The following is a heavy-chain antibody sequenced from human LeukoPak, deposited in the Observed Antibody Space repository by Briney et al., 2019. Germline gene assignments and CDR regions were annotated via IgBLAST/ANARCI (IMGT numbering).Heavy chain of an antibody. CDR1: GGSNSSYY. CDR2: IYYSGST. D-gene: IGHD6-19*01. CDR3: ARERYSSGWYGDYFDY. J-gene: IGHJ4*02. Sequence: SETLSLTCTVSGGSNSSYYWSWIRQPPGKGLEWIGYIYYSGSTNYNPSLKSRVTISVDTSKNQFSLKLSSVTAADTAVYYCARERYSSGWYGDYFDYWGQGTLVTVSS. V-gene: IGHV4-59*01.